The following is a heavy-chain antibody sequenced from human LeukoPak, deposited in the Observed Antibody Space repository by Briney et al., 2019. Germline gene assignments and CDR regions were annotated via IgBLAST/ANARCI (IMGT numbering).Heavy chain of an antibody. Sequence: PSETLSLTCTVSGGSISSSSYYWGWIRQPPGKELEWIGEINHSGSTNYNPSLKSRVTISVDTSKNQFSLKLSSVTAADTAVYYCARGVLDSGWYKYYYYYYMDVWGKGTTVTVSS. CDR3: ARGVLDSGWYKYYYYYYMDV. J-gene: IGHJ6*03. V-gene: IGHV4-39*07. D-gene: IGHD6-19*01. CDR2: INHSGST. CDR1: GGSISSSSYY.